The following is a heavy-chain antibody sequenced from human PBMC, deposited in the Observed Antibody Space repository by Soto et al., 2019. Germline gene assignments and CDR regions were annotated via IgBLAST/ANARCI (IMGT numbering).Heavy chain of an antibody. D-gene: IGHD1-1*01. CDR2: ISGSGGTT. V-gene: IGHV3-23*01. CDR3: AKNKETGTTGGLGY. CDR1: GFTFSSYA. Sequence: EVQLLQSGGGLVQPGGSLRLSCAASGFTFSSYAMSWVRQAPGKGLEWVSTISGSGGTTYYADSVKGRFTISRDNSKNTLYLQMNSLRAEDTAIYYCAKNKETGTTGGLGYWGQGTLVTVSS. J-gene: IGHJ4*02.